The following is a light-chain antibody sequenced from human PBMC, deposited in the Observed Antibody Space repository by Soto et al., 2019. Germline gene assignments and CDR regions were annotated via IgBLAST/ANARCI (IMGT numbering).Light chain of an antibody. J-gene: IGKJ5*01. CDR2: GAS. CDR3: PQYGGSIT. CDR1: QSVSSAY. V-gene: IGKV3-20*01. Sequence: EIVLTQSPGTLSLSPVEGATLFCRASQSVSSAYLAWYQQKPGQAPRLLIYGASSRATGIPDRFSGSGSGTDFTLTISRLEPEDFAVYYCPQYGGSITFGQGTRLEIE.